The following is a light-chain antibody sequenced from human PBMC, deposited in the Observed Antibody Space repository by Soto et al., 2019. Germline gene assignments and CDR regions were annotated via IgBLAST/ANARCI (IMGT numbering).Light chain of an antibody. CDR1: QGVGNT. J-gene: IGKJ1*01. CDR2: GTS. Sequence: EIVMTQSPATLSVSPGGGATLSCRASQGVGNTLAWYQHKPGQAPRLLIYGTSTRATGIPARFSGSGSGTEFTLTISSLQSEDFALYHCQQYNTWPPTFGQGTKVDIK. CDR3: QQYNTWPPT. V-gene: IGKV3-15*01.